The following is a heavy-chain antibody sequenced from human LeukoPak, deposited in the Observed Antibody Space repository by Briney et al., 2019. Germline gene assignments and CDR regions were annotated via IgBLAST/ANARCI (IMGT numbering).Heavy chain of an antibody. V-gene: IGHV1-2*04. CDR2: INPNSGGT. D-gene: IGHD1-26*01. CDR3: ARARSSWFDP. Sequence: ASVKVSCKASGYTFTGYYMHWVRQAPGQGLEWMGWINPNSGGTNYEQKFQGWVTMTRDTSISTAYMELSSLRSEDTAVYYCARARSSWFDPWGQGTLVTVSS. CDR1: GYTFTGYY. J-gene: IGHJ5*02.